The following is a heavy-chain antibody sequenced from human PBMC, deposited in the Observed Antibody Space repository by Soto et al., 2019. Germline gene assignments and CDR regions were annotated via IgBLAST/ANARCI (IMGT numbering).Heavy chain of an antibody. Sequence: SETLSLTCTVSGGSISRYYWSWIRQPPGKGLEWIGYIYYSGRTNYNPSLKSRVTISVDTSKNQFSLKLSSVTAADTAVYYCTRGYCSSTSCYICDNWFDPWGQGTLVTVSS. D-gene: IGHD2-2*02. CDR2: IYYSGRT. CDR1: GGSISRYY. J-gene: IGHJ5*02. V-gene: IGHV4-59*01. CDR3: TRGYCSSTSCYICDNWFDP.